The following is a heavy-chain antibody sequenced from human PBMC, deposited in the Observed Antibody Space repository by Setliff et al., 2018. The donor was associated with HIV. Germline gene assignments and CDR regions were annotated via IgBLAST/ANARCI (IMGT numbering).Heavy chain of an antibody. CDR2: IEPSSGGT. D-gene: IGHD2-8*02. CDR3: ARQDHSSVNTGSLYAFDV. J-gene: IGHJ3*01. CDR1: GYTFTAYY. Sequence: ASVKVSCKASGYTFTAYYIHWVRQAPGHELQLMGRIEPSSGGTNYRQKFQGRVTITRDTSIYTVYMELTGLTSDDTAVYYCARQDHSSVNTGSLYAFDVWGQGTMVTVSS. V-gene: IGHV1-2*06.